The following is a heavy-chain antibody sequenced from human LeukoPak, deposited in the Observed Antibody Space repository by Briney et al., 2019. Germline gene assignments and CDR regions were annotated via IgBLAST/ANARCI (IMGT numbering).Heavy chain of an antibody. CDR1: GYSFTTYG. CDR2: ISANNGNT. D-gene: IGHD3-22*01. Sequence: ASVKVSCKASGYSFTTYGISWVRQAPGQGLEWMGWISANNGNTKYAQKFKGRVTMTTDTSTSTAYMELRSLRSDDTAVYYCARDGDDTPDGFDIWGQGTMVTVSS. CDR3: ARDGDDTPDGFDI. J-gene: IGHJ3*02. V-gene: IGHV1-18*01.